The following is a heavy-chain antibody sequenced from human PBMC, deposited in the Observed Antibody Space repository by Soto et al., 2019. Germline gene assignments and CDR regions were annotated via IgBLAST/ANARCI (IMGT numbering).Heavy chain of an antibody. D-gene: IGHD5-18*01. CDR2: IYYSGTT. CDR3: ARGRGYSYGPYYFDY. V-gene: IGHV4-31*03. CDR1: GGSISSEGYY. J-gene: IGHJ4*02. Sequence: QVPLQESGPGLVKPSQTLSLTCTVSGGSISSEGYYWSWFRQLPGKGLEWIGDIYYSGTTYHNPSIRSRLTISGNASKNQFSLKLRSVTAADTALYYCARGRGYSYGPYYFDYWGQGTLVTVSS.